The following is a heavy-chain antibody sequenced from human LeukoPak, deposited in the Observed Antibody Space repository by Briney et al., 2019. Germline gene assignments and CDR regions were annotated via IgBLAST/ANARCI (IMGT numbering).Heavy chain of an antibody. Sequence: SVKVSCKASGGTFGSYAISWVRQAPGQGLEWMGGIIPIFGTANYAQKFQGRVTITTDESTSTAYMELSSLRSEDTAVYYCASSGWDTAMVSYYYYYMDVWGKGTTVTVSS. CDR2: IIPIFGTA. J-gene: IGHJ6*03. V-gene: IGHV1-69*05. CDR3: ASSGWDTAMVSYYYYYMDV. D-gene: IGHD5-18*01. CDR1: GGTFGSYA.